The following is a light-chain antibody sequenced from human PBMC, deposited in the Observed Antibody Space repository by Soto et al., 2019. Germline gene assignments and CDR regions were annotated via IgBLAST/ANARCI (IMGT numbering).Light chain of an antibody. J-gene: IGKJ4*01. CDR2: DSS. CDR1: QSISSN. CDR3: QQYDDWPLT. V-gene: IGKV3D-15*01. Sequence: EIVMTQSPATRSVSPGERATLSCRASQSISSNLAWYQQKPGQSPRLLIYDSSTRATDIPARFSGSGSGTEFTLTISSLQSEDFALYYCQQYDDWPLTFGGGTKVDIK.